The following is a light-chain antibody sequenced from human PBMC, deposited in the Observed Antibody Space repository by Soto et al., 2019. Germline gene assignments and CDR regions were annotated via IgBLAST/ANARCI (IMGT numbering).Light chain of an antibody. CDR1: SGDIGASNY. V-gene: IGLV2-14*01. Sequence: QSELTQPASVSGSPGQSITISCTGTSGDIGASNYVSWYQQFPDKAPKLIIYDVSDRPSGVSTRFSGSKSGNTASLTISGLQPEDEADYYCTSYRTYSGVFGTGTKVTVL. J-gene: IGLJ1*01. CDR3: TSYRTYSGV. CDR2: DVS.